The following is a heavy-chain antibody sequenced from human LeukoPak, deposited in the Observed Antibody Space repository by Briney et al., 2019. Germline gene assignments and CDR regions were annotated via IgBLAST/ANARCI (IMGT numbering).Heavy chain of an antibody. CDR1: GGSISSGGYY. J-gene: IGHJ4*02. CDR3: AREAQQRIAAAAQAYFDY. D-gene: IGHD6-13*01. V-gene: IGHV4-30-2*01. Sequence: PSETLSLTCTVSGGSISSGGYYWSWIRQPPGKGLEWIGYIYHSGSTYYNPSLKSRVTISVDRSKNQFSLKLSSVTAADTAVYYCAREAQQRIAAAAQAYFDYWGQGTLVTVSS. CDR2: IYHSGST.